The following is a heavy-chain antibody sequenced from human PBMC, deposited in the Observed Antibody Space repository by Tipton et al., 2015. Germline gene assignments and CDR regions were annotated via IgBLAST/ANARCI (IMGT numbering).Heavy chain of an antibody. J-gene: IGHJ4*02. Sequence: QLVQSGAVVKKPGESLKISCKGSGYPFTSYWIGWVRQMPGKGLEWMGIIYPGDSDTRYSPSFQGQVTISADKSISTAYLQWSSLKASDTAMYYCARGGGYDFWSGYYRGGEFDYWGQGTLVTVSS. CDR2: IYPGDSDT. D-gene: IGHD3-3*01. CDR3: ARGGGYDFWSGYYRGGEFDY. CDR1: GYPFTSYW. V-gene: IGHV5-51*01.